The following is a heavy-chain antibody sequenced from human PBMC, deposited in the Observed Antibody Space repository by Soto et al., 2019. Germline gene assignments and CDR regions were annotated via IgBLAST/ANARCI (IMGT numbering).Heavy chain of an antibody. CDR3: ARGLSTAPLDY. Sequence: SETLSLTCAVYGGSFSGYYLSWIRQPPGKGLEWIGEINHSGSTHYNPSLKSRVTISVDTSKNQFSLKLSSVTAADTAVYYCARGLSTAPLDYWGQGTLVTVYS. D-gene: IGHD4-4*01. CDR2: INHSGST. CDR1: GGSFSGYY. J-gene: IGHJ4*02. V-gene: IGHV4-34*01.